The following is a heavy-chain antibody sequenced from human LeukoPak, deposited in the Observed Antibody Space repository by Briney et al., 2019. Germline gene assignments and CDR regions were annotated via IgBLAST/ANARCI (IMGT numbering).Heavy chain of an antibody. Sequence: GGSLRLSCAASGFTFSSYSMNWVRQAPGKGLEWVSSISSSSSYIYHADSVKGRFTTSRDNAKNSLYLQMNSLRAEDTAVYYCARGRYQLLVYYYYYGMDVWGQGTTVTVSS. CDR2: ISSSSSYI. V-gene: IGHV3-21*01. D-gene: IGHD2-2*01. J-gene: IGHJ6*02. CDR1: GFTFSSYS. CDR3: ARGRYQLLVYYYYYGMDV.